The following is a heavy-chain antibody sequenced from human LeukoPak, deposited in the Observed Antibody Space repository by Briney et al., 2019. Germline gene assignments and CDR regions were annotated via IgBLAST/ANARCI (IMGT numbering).Heavy chain of an antibody. J-gene: IGHJ4*02. Sequence: GGSLRLSCAASGLTLSCYSMKLGHQAPGKGVEWFSSISSSSSYIYYADSVRGRFTISRDNAKNSLYLQMNSPRAEDTAVYYCATGPNGDYFDYWGQGTLVTVSS. CDR2: ISSSSSYI. CDR3: ATGPNGDYFDY. CDR1: GLTLSCYS. V-gene: IGHV3-21*01. D-gene: IGHD4-17*01.